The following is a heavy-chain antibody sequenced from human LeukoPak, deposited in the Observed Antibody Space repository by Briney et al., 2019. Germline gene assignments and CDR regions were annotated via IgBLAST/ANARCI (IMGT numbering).Heavy chain of an antibody. Sequence: GASVKVSCKASGGTFSRYPISWVRQAPGQGLEWMGGIIPILGTANYAQKFQGRVTITAGEPPSTAYMELSSLRSEDTAVYYCATQATYYGSGNQDYYYYYMDVWGIGTTVTVSS. D-gene: IGHD3-10*01. J-gene: IGHJ6*03. V-gene: IGHV1-69*13. CDR1: GGTFSRYP. CDR2: IIPILGTA. CDR3: ATQATYYGSGNQDYYYYYMDV.